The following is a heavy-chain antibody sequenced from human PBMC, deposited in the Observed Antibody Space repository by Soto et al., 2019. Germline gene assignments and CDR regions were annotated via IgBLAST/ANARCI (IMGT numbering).Heavy chain of an antibody. CDR1: GLSFNSSAVS. V-gene: IGHV2-70*12. D-gene: IGHD2-21*02. Sequence: GSGPTLVNPTQTLTLTCTFSGLSFNSSAVSVSWIRQPPGKALEWLALIAWDDDKFYNTSLRSRLTISKDTSKNRVVLTLTNVDPVDTATYYCAHIPLVDDFGLVSYLYGMDVWGQGTTVTVSS. J-gene: IGHJ6*02. CDR2: IAWDDDK. CDR3: AHIPLVDDFGLVSYLYGMDV.